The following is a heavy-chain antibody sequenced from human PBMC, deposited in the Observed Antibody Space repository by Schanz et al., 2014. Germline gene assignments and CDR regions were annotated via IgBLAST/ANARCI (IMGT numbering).Heavy chain of an antibody. CDR3: ATDYSGGGCHI. J-gene: IGHJ3*02. D-gene: IGHD6-19*01. CDR1: GFTFSSYA. CDR2: IGGSGDST. V-gene: IGHV3-23*04. Sequence: EVQLVESGGGLVKPGGSLRLSCAASGFTFSSYAMSWVRQAPGKGLEWVSGIGGSGDSTHYADSVKGRFTISRDNSKNTVYLQMNSLRAEDTALYFCATDYSGGGCHIWGQGTMVTVSS.